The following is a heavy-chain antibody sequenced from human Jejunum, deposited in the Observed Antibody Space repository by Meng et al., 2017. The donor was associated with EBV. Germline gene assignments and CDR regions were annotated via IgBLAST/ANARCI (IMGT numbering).Heavy chain of an antibody. D-gene: IGHD5-24*01. CDR2: IHHSGST. Sequence: QVRRPEPGPGLVNPSRTLSLTGACSCGSISIDNWWSWGRQPPGKGLEYIGEIHHSGSTKYNPSLKSRVTISVDKSNNHFSLKLSSVTAADTAVYYCARDRGVEDYWGQGTLVTVSS. J-gene: IGHJ4*02. CDR3: ARDRGVEDY. CDR1: CGSISIDNW. V-gene: IGHV4-4*02.